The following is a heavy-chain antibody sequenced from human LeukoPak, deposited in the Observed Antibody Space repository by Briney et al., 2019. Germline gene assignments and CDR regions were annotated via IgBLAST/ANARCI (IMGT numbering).Heavy chain of an antibody. V-gene: IGHV3-23*01. CDR3: AKSGVPAAMSWFDP. J-gene: IGHJ5*02. D-gene: IGHD2-2*01. CDR2: ISGSGGST. CDR1: GFTFSTYA. Sequence: GGSLRLSCAASGFTFSTYAMSWVRQAPGRGLEWVSTISGSGGSTYYADSVKGRFTISRDSSKNTLYLQMNSLRAEDTAVYYCAKSGVPAAMSWFDPWGQGNLVTVSS.